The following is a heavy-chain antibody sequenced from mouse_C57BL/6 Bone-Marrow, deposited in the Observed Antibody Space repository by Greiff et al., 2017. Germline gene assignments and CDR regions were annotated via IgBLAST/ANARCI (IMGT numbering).Heavy chain of an antibody. V-gene: IGHV1-9*01. D-gene: IGHD2-2*01. CDR1: GYTFTGYW. CDR3: ARGLWLRHGY. CDR2: ILPGSGST. Sequence: VQLQQSGAELMKPGASVKLSCKATGYTFTGYWIEWVKQRPGHGLEWIGEILPGSGSTNYNEKFKGKATFTADTSSNTAYMQLSSLTTEDSALYYCARGLWLRHGYWGQGTTLTVSS. J-gene: IGHJ2*01.